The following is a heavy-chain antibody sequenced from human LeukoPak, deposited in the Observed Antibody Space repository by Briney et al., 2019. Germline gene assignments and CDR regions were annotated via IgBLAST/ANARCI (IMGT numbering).Heavy chain of an antibody. CDR2: IYYSGST. J-gene: IGHJ4*02. Sequence: PGGSLRLSCAASGFTFSSYWMHWVRQPPGKGLEWIGSIYYSGSTYYNPSLKSRVTISVDTSKNQFSLKLSSVTAADTAVYYCARQTSGWGQGTLVTVSS. V-gene: IGHV4-39*01. D-gene: IGHD6-19*01. CDR3: ARQTSG. CDR1: GFTFSSYW.